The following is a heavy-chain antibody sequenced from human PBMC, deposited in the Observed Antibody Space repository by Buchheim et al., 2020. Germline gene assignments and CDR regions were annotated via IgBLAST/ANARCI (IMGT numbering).Heavy chain of an antibody. CDR2: IDWDDDK. CDR3: ARILYDSSGYYYDHYYFDY. CDR1: GFSLSTSGMC. Sequence: QVTLRESGPALVKPTQTLTLTCTFSGFSLSTSGMCVSWIRQPPGKALEWLARIDWDDDKCYSTSLKTRLTISKDTSKNQVVLTMTNMDPVDTATYYCARILYDSSGYYYDHYYFDYWGQGTL. V-gene: IGHV2-70*15. J-gene: IGHJ4*02. D-gene: IGHD3-22*01.